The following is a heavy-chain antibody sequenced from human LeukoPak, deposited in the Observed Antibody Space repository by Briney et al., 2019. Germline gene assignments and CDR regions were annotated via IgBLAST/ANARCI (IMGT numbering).Heavy chain of an antibody. CDR1: GGSISSYY. CDR3: ARGLRLGDFDY. CDR2: IYYSGST. D-gene: IGHD3-16*01. Sequence: SETLSLTCTVSGGSISSYYWSWIRQPPGKGLEWIGYIYYSGSTNYNPSLKSRVTISVDTSKNQFSLKLSSVTAADTAVYYCARGLRLGDFDYWGQGTTVTVSS. J-gene: IGHJ4*03. V-gene: IGHV4-59*01.